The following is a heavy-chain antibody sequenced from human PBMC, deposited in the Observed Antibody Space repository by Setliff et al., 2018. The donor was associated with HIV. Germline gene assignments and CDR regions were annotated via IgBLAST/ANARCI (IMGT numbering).Heavy chain of an antibody. V-gene: IGHV3-48*01. CDR1: GFTFSNYP. D-gene: IGHD6-19*01. J-gene: IGHJ4*02. CDR2: ITSSSDTT. CDR3: ARSMSGWSVDY. Sequence: SCVASGFTFSNYPMKWIRQAPGKGLECVSYITSSSDTTYYGDSVQGRFTTSRDNAKNSLYLQMNSLRADDTAVYYCARSMSGWSVDYWGQGIQVTVSS.